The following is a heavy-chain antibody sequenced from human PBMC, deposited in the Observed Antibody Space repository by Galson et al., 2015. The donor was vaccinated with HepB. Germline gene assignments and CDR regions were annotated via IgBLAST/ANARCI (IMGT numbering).Heavy chain of an antibody. D-gene: IGHD6-13*01. CDR1: GFTFSAYG. CDR3: ASHEIAAAGTKYFHL. J-gene: IGHJ1*01. CDR2: ISGSGGST. Sequence: SLRLSCAASGFTFSAYGMNWVRQAPGKGLKWVSTISGSGGSTYYADSVKGRFTISRDNSKNTLYLQMDSLRAEDTAVYYCASHEIAAAGTKYFHLWGQGTLVTVSS. V-gene: IGHV3-23*01.